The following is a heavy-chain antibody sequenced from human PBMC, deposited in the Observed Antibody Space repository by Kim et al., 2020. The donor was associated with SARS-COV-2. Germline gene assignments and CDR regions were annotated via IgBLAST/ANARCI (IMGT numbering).Heavy chain of an antibody. V-gene: IGHV1-58*02. Sequence: SVKVSCKASGFTFTSSAMQWVRQARGQRLEWIGWIVVGSGNTNYAQKFQERVTITRDMSTSTAYMELSSLRSEDTAVYYCAAVLGWSSGYYYFDYWGQGTLVTVSS. J-gene: IGHJ4*02. CDR3: AAVLGWSSGYYYFDY. CDR1: GFTFTSSA. CDR2: IVVGSGNT. D-gene: IGHD3-22*01.